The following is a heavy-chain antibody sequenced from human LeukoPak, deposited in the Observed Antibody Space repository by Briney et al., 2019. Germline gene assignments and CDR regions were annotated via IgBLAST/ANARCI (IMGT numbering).Heavy chain of an antibody. V-gene: IGHV3-21*01. J-gene: IGHJ4*02. CDR3: ARVGARGYFEY. CDR1: GFTFSSYS. Sequence: PGGSLRLSCAASGFTFSSYSMNWVRQAPGKGLEWVSSISSSSYIYYADSMKGRFTISRDNAKNSLYLQMNSLRAEDTAVYYCARVGARGYFEYWGQGTLVTVSS. CDR2: ISSSSYI. D-gene: IGHD3-16*01.